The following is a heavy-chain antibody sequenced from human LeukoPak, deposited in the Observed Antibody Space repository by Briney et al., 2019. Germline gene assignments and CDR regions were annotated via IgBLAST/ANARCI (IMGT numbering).Heavy chain of an antibody. CDR3: ARDLSGITGYTYGRGIDY. V-gene: IGHV3-7*01. D-gene: IGHD5-18*01. Sequence: GGSLRLSCAASGFTFSSYEMNWVRQAPGKGLEWVANIKKDGSEKYYVDSVKGRFTISRDNAKTSLYLQMNSLRAEDTAVYYCARDLSGITGYTYGRGIDYWGQGTLVTVSS. CDR2: IKKDGSEK. CDR1: GFTFSSYE. J-gene: IGHJ4*02.